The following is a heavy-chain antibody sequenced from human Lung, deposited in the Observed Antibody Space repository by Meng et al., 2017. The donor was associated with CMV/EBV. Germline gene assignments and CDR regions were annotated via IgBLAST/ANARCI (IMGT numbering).Heavy chain of an antibody. D-gene: IGHD6-19*01. Sequence: ASVXVSXKASGYTFTDYYMHWVRQAPGQGLEWMGWINPNSGGTNYAQKFHDRVTMTRDTSISTAYMELRRLTSDDSAVYYCATLPPVAARYYYNGFDVWGQGTXVTVSS. CDR1: GYTFTDYY. V-gene: IGHV1-2*02. CDR3: ATLPPVAARYYYNGFDV. CDR2: INPNSGGT. J-gene: IGHJ6*02.